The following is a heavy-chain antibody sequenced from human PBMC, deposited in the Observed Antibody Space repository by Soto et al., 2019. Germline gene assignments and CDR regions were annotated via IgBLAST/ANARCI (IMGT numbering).Heavy chain of an antibody. V-gene: IGHV5-51*01. CDR1: GYSFTSYW. D-gene: IGHD3-22*01. J-gene: IGHJ6*02. CDR2: IYPGDSDT. Sequence: ESLKISCQGSGYSFTSYWIGWVRQMPGQGLEWMGIIYPGDSDTRYSPSFQGQVTISADKSISTAYLQWSSLKASDTGMGSCAKRTSHPGYYDSSGDELYDDYGMDVWGQGTTVTVSS. CDR3: AKRTSHPGYYDSSGDELYDDYGMDV.